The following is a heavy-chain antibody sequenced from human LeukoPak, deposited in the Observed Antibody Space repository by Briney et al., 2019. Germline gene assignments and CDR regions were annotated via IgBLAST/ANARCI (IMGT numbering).Heavy chain of an antibody. D-gene: IGHD3-10*01. CDR2: INHSGST. V-gene: IGHV4-34*01. CDR3: ARLYYGSGSYYNRIWYFDL. J-gene: IGHJ2*01. Sequence: KPSETLSLTCAVYGGSFSGYYWSWIRQPPGKGLEWIGEINHSGSTNYNPSLKSRVTISVDTSKNQFSLKLSSVTAADTAVYYCARLYYGSGSYYNRIWYFDLWGRGTLVTVSS. CDR1: GGSFSGYY.